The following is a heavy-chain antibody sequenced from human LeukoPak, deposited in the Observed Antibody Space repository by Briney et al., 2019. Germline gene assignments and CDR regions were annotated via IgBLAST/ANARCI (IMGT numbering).Heavy chain of an antibody. CDR2: INHSGST. J-gene: IGHJ5*02. CDR1: GGSFSGYY. Sequence: SETLPLTCAVYGGSFSGYYWSWIRQPPGKGLEWIGEINHSGSTNYNPSLKSRVTISVDTSKNQFSLKLSSVTAADTAVYYCAREYSGYDFYNWFDPWGQGTLVTVSS. V-gene: IGHV4-34*01. D-gene: IGHD5-12*01. CDR3: AREYSGYDFYNWFDP.